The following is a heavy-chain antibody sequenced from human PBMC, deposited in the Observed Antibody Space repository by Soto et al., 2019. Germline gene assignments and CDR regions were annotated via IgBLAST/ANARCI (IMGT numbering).Heavy chain of an antibody. D-gene: IGHD3-9*01. V-gene: IGHV4-39*01. J-gene: IGHJ4*02. CDR3: ARGYYDILTGNFDY. CDR2: IYYSGST. Sequence: SGSLSLTCTLSGDSISSRSYYWGWIRQPPGKGLEWIGSIYYSGSTYYNPSLKSRVTISVDTSKNQFSLKLSSVTAADTAVYYCARGYYDILTGNFDYWGQGTLVTVSS. CDR1: GDSISSRSYY.